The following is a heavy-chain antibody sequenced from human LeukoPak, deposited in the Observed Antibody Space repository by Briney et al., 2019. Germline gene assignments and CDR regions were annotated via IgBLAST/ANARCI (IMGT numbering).Heavy chain of an antibody. CDR1: GFTFSSYS. CDR2: ISSSSSTI. Sequence: SGGSLRLFCGASGFTFSSYSMNWVRQAPGKGLEWVSYISSSSSTIYYADSVKGRFTISRDNAKNSLYLQMNRLRAEDTAVYYCARTHFVTWGQGTLVTVSS. D-gene: IGHD2/OR15-2a*01. CDR3: ARTHFVT. J-gene: IGHJ4*02. V-gene: IGHV3-48*04.